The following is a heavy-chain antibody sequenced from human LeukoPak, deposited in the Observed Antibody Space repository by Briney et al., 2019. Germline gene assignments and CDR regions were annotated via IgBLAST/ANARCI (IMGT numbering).Heavy chain of an antibody. D-gene: IGHD3-10*01. J-gene: IGHJ6*03. V-gene: IGHV3-7*01. CDR1: GFTFSSYW. CDR2: IKQDGSEK. Sequence: GGSLRLSCVVSGFTFSSYWMSWVRQAPGKGLEWVANIKQDGSEKYYVDSVKGRFTISRDNAKNSLYLQMNSLRAEDTAVYFCARDAYYYGSGTYNDYFHYYMDVWGKGTTVTVSS. CDR3: ARDAYYYGSGTYNDYFHYYMDV.